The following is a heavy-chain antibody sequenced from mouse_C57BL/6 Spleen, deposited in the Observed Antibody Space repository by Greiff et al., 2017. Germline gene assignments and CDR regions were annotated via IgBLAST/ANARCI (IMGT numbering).Heavy chain of an antibody. Sequence: QVQLQQSGPGLVAPSQSLSITCTVSGFSLTSYAISWVRQPPGKGLEWLGVIWTGGGKNYNSAPKSRLSISKDNSKSQVFLKMNSLQTDDTARYYGARNDVSGVYAMGDWGQGTSVTVSS. V-gene: IGHV2-9-1*01. J-gene: IGHJ4*01. D-gene: IGHD6-2*01. CDR3: ARNDVSGVYAMGD. CDR2: IWTGGGK. CDR1: GFSLTSYA.